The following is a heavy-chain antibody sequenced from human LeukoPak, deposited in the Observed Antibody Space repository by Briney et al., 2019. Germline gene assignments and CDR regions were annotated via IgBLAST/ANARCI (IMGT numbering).Heavy chain of an antibody. CDR2: ISYDGSNK. V-gene: IGHV3-30-3*01. CDR3: ARRHSSGWFYY. D-gene: IGHD6-19*01. J-gene: IGHJ4*02. CDR1: GFTFSSYA. Sequence: GGSLRLSCAASGFTFSSYAMHWVRQAPGKGLEWVAVISYDGSNKYYADSVKGRFTISRDNSKNTLYLQMNSLRAEDTAVYYCARRHSSGWFYYWGQGTLVTVSS.